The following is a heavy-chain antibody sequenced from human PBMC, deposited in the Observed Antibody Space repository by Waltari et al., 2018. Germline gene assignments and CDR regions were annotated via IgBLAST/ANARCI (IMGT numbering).Heavy chain of an antibody. CDR3: ARDLILEPFIYGMDV. Sequence: EVQLVESGGGLVQPGGSLRLSCAASGFTFSGYEMNWVRQAPGKGLEWVAYISSSGSTIYYADSVKGRFTISRDNAKNSLYLQMNSLRAEDTAVYYCARDLILEPFIYGMDVWGQGTTVTVSS. J-gene: IGHJ6*02. V-gene: IGHV3-48*03. CDR1: GFTFSGYE. D-gene: IGHD1-1*01. CDR2: ISSSGSTI.